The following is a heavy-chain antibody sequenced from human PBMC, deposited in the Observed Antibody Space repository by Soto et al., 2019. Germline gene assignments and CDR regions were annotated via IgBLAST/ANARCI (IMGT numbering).Heavy chain of an antibody. CDR2: ISSSGSTI. CDR3: ARDRYDSSGADSFVI. J-gene: IGHJ3*02. Sequence: PGGSLRLSCAASGFTFSDYYMSWIRQAPGKGLEWVSYISSSGSTIYYADSVKGRFTISRDNAKNSLYLQMNSLRAEDTAVYYCARDRYDSSGADSFVIWRQGTMVSVSS. V-gene: IGHV3-11*01. CDR1: GFTFSDYY. D-gene: IGHD3-22*01.